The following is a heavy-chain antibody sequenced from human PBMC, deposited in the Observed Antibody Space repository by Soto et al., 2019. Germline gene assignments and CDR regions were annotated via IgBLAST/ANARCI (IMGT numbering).Heavy chain of an antibody. CDR1: GFTFSGSA. CDR3: TRQHLAGPFDY. V-gene: IGHV3-73*02. Sequence: VQLVESGGGLVQPGGSLKLSCAASGFTFSGSAMHWVRQASGKGLEWVGRIRSKANSYATAYAASVKGRFTISRDDSKSTAYLQMNSLKTEDTAVYYCTRQHLAGPFDYWGQGTLVTVSS. J-gene: IGHJ4*02. D-gene: IGHD3-3*02. CDR2: IRSKANSYAT.